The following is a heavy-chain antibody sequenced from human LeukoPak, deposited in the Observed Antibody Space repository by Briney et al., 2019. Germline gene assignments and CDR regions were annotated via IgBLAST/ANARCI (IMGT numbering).Heavy chain of an antibody. V-gene: IGHV1-2*02. Sequence: ASVKVSCKASGYTFTGYYMHWVRQAPGQGLEWMGWINPNSGGTNYAQKFQGRVTMTRDTSISTAYMELSRLRSDDTAVYYCARDRDDSSGYYRETLFDYWGQGTLVTVSS. CDR3: ARDRDDSSGYYRETLFDY. J-gene: IGHJ4*02. D-gene: IGHD3-22*01. CDR1: GYTFTGYY. CDR2: INPNSGGT.